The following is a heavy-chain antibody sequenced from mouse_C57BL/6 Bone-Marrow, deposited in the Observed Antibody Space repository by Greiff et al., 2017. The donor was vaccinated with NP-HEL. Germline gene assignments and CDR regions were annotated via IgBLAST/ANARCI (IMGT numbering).Heavy chain of an antibody. J-gene: IGHJ2*01. D-gene: IGHD1-1*01. Sequence: ESGPGLVKPSQSLSLTCSVTGYSITSGYYWNWIRQFPGNILEWMGYISYDGSHNYNPSLKNRISITRDTSKNQFFLKLNSVTTEDTATYYCARLLFYYGSSWYFDYWGQGTTLTVSS. CDR3: ARLLFYYGSSWYFDY. CDR1: GYSITSGYY. V-gene: IGHV3-6*01. CDR2: ISYDGSH.